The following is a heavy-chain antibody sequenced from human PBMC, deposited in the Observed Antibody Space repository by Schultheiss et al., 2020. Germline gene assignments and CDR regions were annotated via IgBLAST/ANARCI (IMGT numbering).Heavy chain of an antibody. D-gene: IGHD1-20*01. CDR2: IYYSGST. V-gene: IGHV4-38-2*01. CDR1: GYSISSGYY. J-gene: IGHJ6*02. CDR3: ASNPVLYNSPYGMDV. Sequence: SETLSLTCAVSGYSISSGYYWGWIRQPPGKGLEWIGYIYYSGSTYYNPSLKSRVTISVDTSKNQFSLQLNSVTPEDTAVYYCASNPVLYNSPYGMDVWGQGTTVTVSS.